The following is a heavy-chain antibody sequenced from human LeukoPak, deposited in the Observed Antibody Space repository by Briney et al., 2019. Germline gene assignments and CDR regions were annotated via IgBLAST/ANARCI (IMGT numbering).Heavy chain of an antibody. CDR3: ARAYYVVVAAAFDY. V-gene: IGHV4-34*01. CDR2: INHSGST. J-gene: IGHJ4*02. CDR1: GGSFSGYY. D-gene: IGHD2-15*01. Sequence: SETLSLTCAVYGGSFSGYYWSWIRQPPGKGLEWIGEINHSGSTNYNPSLKSRVTISVDTSKNQFSLKLSSVTAADTAVYYCARAYYVVVAAAFDYWGQGTRVTVSS.